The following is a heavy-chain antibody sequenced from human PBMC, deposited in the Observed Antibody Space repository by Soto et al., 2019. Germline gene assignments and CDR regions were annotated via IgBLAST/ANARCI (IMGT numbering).Heavy chain of an antibody. V-gene: IGHV3-23*01. CDR1: GFTFSSYA. CDR2: ISGSGGST. Sequence: GGSLRLSCAASGFTFSSYAMSWVRQAPGKGLEWVSAISGSGGSTYYADSVKGRFTISRDNSKNTLYLQMNSLRAEDTAVYYCAKSSPVLRFLEWLCWFDPWGQGTLVTVS. CDR3: AKSSPVLRFLEWLCWFDP. J-gene: IGHJ5*02. D-gene: IGHD3-3*01.